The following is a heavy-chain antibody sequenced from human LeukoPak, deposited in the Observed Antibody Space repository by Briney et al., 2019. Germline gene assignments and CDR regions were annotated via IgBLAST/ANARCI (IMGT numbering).Heavy chain of an antibody. J-gene: IGHJ4*02. V-gene: IGHV3-30*19. Sequence: GGSLRLSCAASGFTFSSYGMHWVRQAPGKGLEWVAVISYDGSNKYYADSVKGRFTISRDNSKNTLYLQMNSLRAEDTAVYYCAREVGTAAAGMTFDYWGQGTLVTVSS. CDR1: GFTFSSYG. CDR2: ISYDGSNK. CDR3: AREVGTAAAGMTFDY. D-gene: IGHD6-13*01.